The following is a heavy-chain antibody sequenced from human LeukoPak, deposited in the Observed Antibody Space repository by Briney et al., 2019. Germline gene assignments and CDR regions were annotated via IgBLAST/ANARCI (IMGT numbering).Heavy chain of an antibody. CDR3: ARDGGVSGYDLLDY. Sequence: GGSLRLSCATSGFTFSSLWMTWVRQAPGKGLEWVANIDQDGSEKYFVDSVKGRFTISRDNAKNSVFLQMNSLTVEDTAVYYCARDGGVSGYDLLDYWGQGTLVTVSS. V-gene: IGHV3-7*01. J-gene: IGHJ4*02. D-gene: IGHD5-12*01. CDR2: IDQDGSEK. CDR1: GFTFSSLW.